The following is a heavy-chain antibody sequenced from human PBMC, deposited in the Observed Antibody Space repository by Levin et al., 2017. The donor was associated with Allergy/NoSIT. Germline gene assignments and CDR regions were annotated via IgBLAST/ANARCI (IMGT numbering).Heavy chain of an antibody. CDR2: ISSSSSYI. CDR3: ARDKLDGVVVVVAATPGVYYYYMDV. CDR1: GFTFSSYS. J-gene: IGHJ6*03. V-gene: IGHV3-21*01. Sequence: GESLKISCAASGFTFSSYSMNWVRQAPGKGLEWVSSISSSSSYIYYADSVKGRFTISRDNAKNSLYLQMNSLRAEDTAVYYCARDKLDGVVVVVAATPGVYYYYMDVWGKGTTVTVSS. D-gene: IGHD2-15*01.